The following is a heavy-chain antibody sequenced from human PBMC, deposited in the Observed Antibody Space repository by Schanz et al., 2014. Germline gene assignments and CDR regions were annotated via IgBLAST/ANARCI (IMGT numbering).Heavy chain of an antibody. J-gene: IGHJ4*02. Sequence: VQLVESGGGVVQPGRSLRLSCAASGFTLSNSDMHWVRQGTGKGLEWVSTIGYLGDTYYPDSVKGRFTVSRDSGQNSLYLQMNSLRAGGTAVYYCARGTDWNLHYWGQGALVTVSS. V-gene: IGHV3-13*01. CDR1: GFTLSNSD. CDR3: ARGTDWNLHY. CDR2: IGYLGDT. D-gene: IGHD1-1*01.